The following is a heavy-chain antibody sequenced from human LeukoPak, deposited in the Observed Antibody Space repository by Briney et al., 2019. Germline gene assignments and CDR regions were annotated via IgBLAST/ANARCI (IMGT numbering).Heavy chain of an antibody. CDR2: INHSGST. J-gene: IGHJ6*03. D-gene: IGHD6-13*01. CDR1: GGSFSGYY. V-gene: IGHV4-34*01. CDR3: ARGGAAVSYYYYYMDV. Sequence: WATLTLTCAVYGGSFSGYYWSWIRQHPGKGLEWIGEINHSGSTNYNPSLKSRVTLSVDTSKNQFSLKLSSVTAADTAVYYCARGGAAVSYYYYYMDVWGKGTTVTVSS.